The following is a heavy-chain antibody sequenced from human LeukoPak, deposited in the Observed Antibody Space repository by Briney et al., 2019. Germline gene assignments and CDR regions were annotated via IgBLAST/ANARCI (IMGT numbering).Heavy chain of an antibody. V-gene: IGHV3-30*18. J-gene: IGHJ4*02. CDR2: ISSDGSNK. CDR1: GFTFSRYG. D-gene: IGHD3-10*01. CDR3: AEAGTFGLYYFDY. Sequence: GGSLRLSCAASGFTFSRYGMHWVRQAPGKGLEWVAVISSDGSNKYYADSVKGRFTISRDNSKNTLYLQMNSLRAEDTAVYYCAEAGTFGLYYFDYWGQGTLVTVSS.